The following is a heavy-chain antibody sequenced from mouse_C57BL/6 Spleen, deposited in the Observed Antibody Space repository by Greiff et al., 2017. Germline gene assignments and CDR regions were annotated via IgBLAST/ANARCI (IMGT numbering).Heavy chain of an antibody. CDR3: RRYYGYDFDY. CDR1: GFTFTDYY. Sequence: EVQLVESGGGLVQPGGSLNLSCAASGFTFTDYYMSWVRQPPGKALEWLGFIRNKANGYTTEYSASVKGRFTISRDNSQSILYLQMNAQRAEDSATYYCRRYYGYDFDYWGQGTTLTVSS. V-gene: IGHV7-3*01. J-gene: IGHJ2*01. D-gene: IGHD1-2*01. CDR2: IRNKANGYTT.